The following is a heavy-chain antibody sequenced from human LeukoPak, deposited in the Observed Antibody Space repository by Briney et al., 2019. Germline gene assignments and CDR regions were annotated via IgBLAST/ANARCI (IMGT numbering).Heavy chain of an antibody. V-gene: IGHV3-48*04. J-gene: IGHJ4*02. CDR3: AKRADSSAHSFDY. D-gene: IGHD3-22*01. Sequence: GGSLRLSCAASGSSFSRYGMKWVRQAPGKGLEWLSYIRSSDSTTYYADSVKGRFTISRDNAKTSLYLQMDSLRVEDTAVYYCAKRADSSAHSFDYWGQGTLVTVSS. CDR1: GSSFSRYG. CDR2: IRSSDSTT.